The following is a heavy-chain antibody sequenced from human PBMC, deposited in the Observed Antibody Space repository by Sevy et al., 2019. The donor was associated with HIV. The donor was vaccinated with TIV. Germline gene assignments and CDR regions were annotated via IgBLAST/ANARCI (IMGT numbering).Heavy chain of an antibody. V-gene: IGHV3-43*01. CDR3: AKGTSYYLYSYLDV. Sequence: GGSLRLSCAASGFTFDEYTMNWVRQVPGKGLEWVSLIAWDGGTTYYADSVKGRFTISSDNTKNSLYLQMNSLRTDDTALYYCAKGTSYYLYSYLDVWGKGTTVTVSS. J-gene: IGHJ6*03. CDR2: IAWDGGTT. CDR1: GFTFDEYT. D-gene: IGHD3-10*01.